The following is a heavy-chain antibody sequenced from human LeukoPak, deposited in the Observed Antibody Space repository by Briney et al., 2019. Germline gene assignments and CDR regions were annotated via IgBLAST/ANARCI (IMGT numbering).Heavy chain of an antibody. CDR2: IFYNVRT. D-gene: IGHD3-3*01. CDR1: GRSIDNYY. CDR3: ARHDFWSGFDY. V-gene: IGHV4-59*08. Sequence: SQTLSLTCTVSGRSIDNYYWGWIRQPPGKGLDSNAYIFYNVRTNYNLSLKSRVTISVDTSKTQFSLKLNYVTAGDIAVYYCARHDFWSGFDYWGQGALVTVSS. J-gene: IGHJ4*02.